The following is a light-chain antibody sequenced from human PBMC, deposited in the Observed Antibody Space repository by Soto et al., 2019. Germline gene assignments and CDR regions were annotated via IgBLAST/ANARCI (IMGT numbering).Light chain of an antibody. CDR2: GAS. CDR1: QSVSSSY. V-gene: IGKV3-20*01. CDR3: QQHGSSLPMT. J-gene: IGKJ5*01. Sequence: EIVLPQSPGTLSFSPGERATLSGRARQSVSSSYLAWYQQKPGQAPRLLIYGASTRATGIPPRFSGSGSGTDFTLTISSLQPEDFAVYYCQQHGSSLPMTCGQGTRREIK.